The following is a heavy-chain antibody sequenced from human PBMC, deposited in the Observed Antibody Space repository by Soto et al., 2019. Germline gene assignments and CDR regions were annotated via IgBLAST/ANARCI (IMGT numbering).Heavy chain of an antibody. Sequence: RASVKVSCKASGYTFSNYEINWVRQASGQGLEWMGRMNPNDGNTGYAQNFQGRVSMTRNTSINTAYMELSSLRSDDTAVYYCARGARESGEWLLFDYWGQGALGAASS. V-gene: IGHV1-8*01. CDR3: ARGARESGEWLLFDY. CDR2: MNPNDGNT. CDR1: GYTFSNYE. D-gene: IGHD3-3*01. J-gene: IGHJ4*02.